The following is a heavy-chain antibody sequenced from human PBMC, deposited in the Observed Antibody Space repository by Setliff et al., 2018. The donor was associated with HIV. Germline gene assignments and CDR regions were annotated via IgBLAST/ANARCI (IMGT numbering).Heavy chain of an antibody. J-gene: IGHJ4*02. CDR1: GYSFTDYY. CDR3: ARVYCSTRSCVDEWYFDY. Sequence: ASVKVSCKPSGYSFTDYYLHWVRQAPGQGLEWMGVINPYGGAADFTQRFRDRLAMTTDTSTSTVFLELSSLRSEDTAIYYCARVYCSTRSCVDEWYFDYWGQGTLVTVSS. CDR2: INPYGGAA. D-gene: IGHD2-2*01. V-gene: IGHV1-46*01.